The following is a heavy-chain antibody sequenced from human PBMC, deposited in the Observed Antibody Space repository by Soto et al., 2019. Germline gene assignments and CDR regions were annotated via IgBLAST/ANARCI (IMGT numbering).Heavy chain of an antibody. Sequence: EVQLLESGGGLVQPGGSLRLSCAASGFTFSSYAMTWVRQAPGKGLEWVSGISWNSGSIGYVDSVKGRFTISRDNAKNSLYLQMNSMRAEDTALYYCAKGPDYDFWSGPLRYFDYWGQGTLVTVSS. V-gene: IGHV3-9*01. CDR3: AKGPDYDFWSGPLRYFDY. D-gene: IGHD3-3*01. CDR1: GFTFSSYA. CDR2: ISWNSGSI. J-gene: IGHJ4*02.